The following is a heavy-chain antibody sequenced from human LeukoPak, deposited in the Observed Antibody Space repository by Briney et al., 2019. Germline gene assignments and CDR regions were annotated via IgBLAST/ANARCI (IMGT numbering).Heavy chain of an antibody. D-gene: IGHD4-17*01. J-gene: IGHJ5*02. V-gene: IGHV3-23*01. CDR3: AKDLLRDYGFDP. CDR1: GFTFSSYG. CDR2: ISGSGGST. Sequence: GGTLRLSCAASGFTFSSYGMSWVRQAPGKGLEWVSAISGSGGSTYYADSVKGRFTISRDNSKNTLYLQMNSLRAEDTAVYYCAKDLLRDYGFDPWGQGTLVAVSS.